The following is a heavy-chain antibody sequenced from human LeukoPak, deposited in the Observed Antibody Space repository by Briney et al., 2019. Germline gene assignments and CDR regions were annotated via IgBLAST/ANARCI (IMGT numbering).Heavy chain of an antibody. V-gene: IGHV1-2*06. D-gene: IGHD3-9*01. CDR3: ARGNPTQLLRYFDWLLDY. CDR1: GYTFTGYY. J-gene: IGHJ4*02. CDR2: INPNSGGT. Sequence: ASVKVSCKASGYTFTGYYMHWVRQASGQGLEWMGRINPNSGGTNYAQKFQGRVTMTRDTSISTAYMELSRLRSDDTAVYYCARGNPTQLLRYFDWLLDYWGQGTLVTVSS.